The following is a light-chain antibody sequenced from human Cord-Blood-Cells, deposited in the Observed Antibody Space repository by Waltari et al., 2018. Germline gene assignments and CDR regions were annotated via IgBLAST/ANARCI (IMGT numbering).Light chain of an antibody. J-gene: IGLJ1*01. CDR3: QSYDSSLSGYV. CDR1: SSNIGAGYD. CDR2: GNR. Sequence: QSVLTQPPSVSGAPGQRVTISCPGSSSNIGAGYDVHWYQQLPGTAPKLLIYGNRNRPSRVPDRASGAKAGASASLASTGLQAEDEADYYCQSYDSSLSGYVFGTGTKVTVL. V-gene: IGLV1-40*01.